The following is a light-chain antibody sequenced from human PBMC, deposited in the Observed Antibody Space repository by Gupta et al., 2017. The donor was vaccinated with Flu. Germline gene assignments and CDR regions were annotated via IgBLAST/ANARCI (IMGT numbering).Light chain of an antibody. CDR1: SSDVGGYNY. CDR3: RTFTSSSTWV. CDR2: EVN. J-gene: IGLJ3*02. V-gene: IGLV2-14*01. Sequence: SALTQPASVSGSPGQSITTSCTGTSSDVGGYNYVSWYQQHPGKAPKHMIYEVNNRPSGVTDRFSGSKSGNTASLTISERQAEDEADYYCRTFTSSSTWVFGGGTKVTVL.